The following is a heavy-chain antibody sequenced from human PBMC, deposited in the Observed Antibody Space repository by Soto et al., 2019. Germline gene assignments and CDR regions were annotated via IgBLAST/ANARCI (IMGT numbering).Heavy chain of an antibody. V-gene: IGHV4-4*02. D-gene: IGHD3-10*01. J-gene: IGHJ4*02. CDR3: ASYYGAGRPYFDY. CDR2: IYHSGST. Sequence: LSRTCALYGGSLSSSHWWSWVRQPPGKGLEWIGEIYHSGSTNYNPSLKSRVTISVDKSKNQFSLKLSSVTAADTAVYYCASYYGAGRPYFDYWGQGTLVTVYS. CDR1: GGSLSSSHW.